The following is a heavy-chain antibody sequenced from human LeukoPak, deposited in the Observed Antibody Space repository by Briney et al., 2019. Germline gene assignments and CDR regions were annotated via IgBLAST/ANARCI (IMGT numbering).Heavy chain of an antibody. Sequence: GGSLRLSCAASGFNFSTYNMDWVRQAPGKGLEWVSYISRTTYTIHYADSVEGRFTISRDNAKNTLYLQMNSLRDQDTAVYYCAREARGLAYFDYWGQGTLVTVSS. CDR3: AREARGLAYFDY. V-gene: IGHV3-48*02. CDR2: ISRTTYTI. D-gene: IGHD3-10*01. J-gene: IGHJ4*02. CDR1: GFNFSTYN.